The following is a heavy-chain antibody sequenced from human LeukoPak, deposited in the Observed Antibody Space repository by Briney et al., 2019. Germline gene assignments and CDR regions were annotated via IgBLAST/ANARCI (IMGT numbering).Heavy chain of an antibody. CDR1: GGSISSSSYY. V-gene: IGHV4-39*07. CDR3: ARVYSSSWSRNWFDP. J-gene: IGHJ5*02. Sequence: SETLSLTCTVSGGSISSSSYYWGWIRQPPGKGLEWIGSIYYSGSTYYNPSLKSRVTISVDTSKNQFSLKLSSVTAADTAVYYCARVYSSSWSRNWFDPWGQGTLVTVSS. D-gene: IGHD6-13*01. CDR2: IYYSGST.